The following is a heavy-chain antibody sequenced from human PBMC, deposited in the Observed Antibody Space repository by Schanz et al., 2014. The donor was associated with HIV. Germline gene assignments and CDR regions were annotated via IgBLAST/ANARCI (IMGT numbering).Heavy chain of an antibody. CDR2: MNPNSGNT. CDR1: GYTFTSYA. V-gene: IGHV1-8*01. CDR3: ARGAAEMATMTPWRY. J-gene: IGHJ4*02. Sequence: QVQLVQSGAEVKKPGASVRVSCKASGYTFTSYAINWVRQATGQGLEWMGWMNPNSGNTGYAQKFQGRVTMTTDTSTSTAYMDLRSLRSDDTAVYYCARGAAEMATMTPWRYWGQGTLVTVSS. D-gene: IGHD5-12*01.